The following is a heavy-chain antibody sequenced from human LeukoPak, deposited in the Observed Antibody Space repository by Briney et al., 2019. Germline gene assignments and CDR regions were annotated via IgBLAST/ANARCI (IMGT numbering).Heavy chain of an antibody. D-gene: IGHD3-10*01. CDR1: GYTFTSYY. CDR3: ARGRGGGAFDI. V-gene: IGHV1-69*13. J-gene: IGHJ3*02. CDR2: IIPIFGTA. Sequence: SVKVSCKASGYTFTSYYMHWVRQAPGQGLEWMGGIIPIFGTANYAQKFQGRVTITADESTSTAYMELSSLRSEDTAVYYCARGRGGGAFDIWGQGTMVTVSS.